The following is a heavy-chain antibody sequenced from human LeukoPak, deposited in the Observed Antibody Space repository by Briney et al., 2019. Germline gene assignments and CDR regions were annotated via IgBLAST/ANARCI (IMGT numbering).Heavy chain of an antibody. J-gene: IGHJ4*02. Sequence: GGSLRLSCAASGFTFSSYAMHWVRQAPGKGLEWVAVISYDGSNKYYADSVKGRFTISRDNSKNTLYLQMNSLRAEDTAVYYCARSKSPRTTRPARAYFDYWGQGTLVTVSS. V-gene: IGHV3-30-3*01. CDR2: ISYDGSNK. CDR1: GFTFSSYA. D-gene: IGHD1-1*01. CDR3: ARSKSPRTTRPARAYFDY.